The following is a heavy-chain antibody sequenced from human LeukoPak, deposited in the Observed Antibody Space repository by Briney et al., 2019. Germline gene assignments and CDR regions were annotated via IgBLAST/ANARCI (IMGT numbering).Heavy chain of an antibody. J-gene: IGHJ3*02. V-gene: IGHV4-34*01. Sequence: PSETLSLTCAVYGGSFSGYYWSWIRPPPGKGLEWIGEINHSGSTNYNPSLKSRVTISVDTSKNQFYLKLSSVSAADTAVYYCARGLYSSGWYKARVAFDIWGQGTMVTVST. D-gene: IGHD6-19*01. CDR2: INHSGST. CDR1: GGSFSGYY. CDR3: ARGLYSSGWYKARVAFDI.